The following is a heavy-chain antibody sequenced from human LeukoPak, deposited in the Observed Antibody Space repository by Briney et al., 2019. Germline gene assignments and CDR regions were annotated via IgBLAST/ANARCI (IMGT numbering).Heavy chain of an antibody. J-gene: IGHJ4*02. CDR3: AREPHYVWGSYPPS. CDR2: IYSGGST. CDR1: GFTVSSNY. Sequence: GGSLRLSCAASGFTVSSNYMSWVRQAPGKGLEWVSVIYSGGSTYYADSVKGRFTISRDNSKNTLYLQMNSLRAEDTAVYYCAREPHYVWGSYPPSWGQGTLVTVSS. V-gene: IGHV3-66*01. D-gene: IGHD3-16*02.